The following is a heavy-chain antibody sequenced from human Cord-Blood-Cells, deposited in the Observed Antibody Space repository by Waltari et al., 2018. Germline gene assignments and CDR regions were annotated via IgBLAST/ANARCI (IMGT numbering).Heavy chain of an antibody. CDR3: ARDSGSYFSAFDI. D-gene: IGHD1-26*01. Sequence: QVQLVQSGAEVKKPGASVKVSCKASGYTFTGYYMHWVRTAPGQGLEWMGWINPNSGGTNYAQKFQGWVTMTRDTSISTAYMELSRLRSDDTAVYYCARDSGSYFSAFDIWGQGTMVTVSS. CDR1: GYTFTGYY. V-gene: IGHV1-2*04. CDR2: INPNSGGT. J-gene: IGHJ3*02.